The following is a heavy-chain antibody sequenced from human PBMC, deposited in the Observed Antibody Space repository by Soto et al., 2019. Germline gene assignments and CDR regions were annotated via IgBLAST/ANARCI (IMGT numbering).Heavy chain of an antibody. J-gene: IGHJ5*02. CDR2: TYYRSKWYN. Sequence: KQSQTLSLTCAISGDSVSSNSAAWNWIRQSPSRGLEWLGRTYYRSKWYNDYAVSVKSRITINPDTSKNQFSLQLNSVTPEDTAVYYCARGFYGTGDPPNPINWFDPWGQGTLVTVSS. D-gene: IGHD7-27*01. CDR3: ARGFYGTGDPPNPINWFDP. CDR1: GDSVSSNSAA. V-gene: IGHV6-1*01.